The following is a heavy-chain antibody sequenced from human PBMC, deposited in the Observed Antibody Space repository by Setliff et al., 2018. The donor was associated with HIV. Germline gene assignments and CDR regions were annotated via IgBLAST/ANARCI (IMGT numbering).Heavy chain of an antibody. J-gene: IGHJ4*02. Sequence: PGESLKISCAASGFTFSNYAMSWVRQAPGEGLEWVSAILSTGERTFYADSVKGRFTISRDNSKNTVYLQMNSLRAEDTAEYYCAKELAASGFGYFDSWGRGILVTVSS. CDR2: ILSTGERT. CDR3: AKELAASGFGYFDS. D-gene: IGHD5-12*01. CDR1: GFTFSNYA. V-gene: IGHV3-23*01.